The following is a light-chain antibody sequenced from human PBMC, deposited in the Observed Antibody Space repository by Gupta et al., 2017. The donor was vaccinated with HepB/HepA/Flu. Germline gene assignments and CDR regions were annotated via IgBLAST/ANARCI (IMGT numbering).Light chain of an antibody. Sequence: DIVLTQSPDPLAGPLGEGATITCNASQSLLSSSDNNNYLSWIQQKPGQPPKLLIYRASTRESGIPDRFSGSGSGTDFTLTISSLQAEDVAIYYCQQYYSAPITFGQGTRLENK. J-gene: IGKJ5*01. V-gene: IGKV4-1*01. CDR1: QSLLSSSDNNNY. CDR2: RAS. CDR3: QQYYSAPIT.